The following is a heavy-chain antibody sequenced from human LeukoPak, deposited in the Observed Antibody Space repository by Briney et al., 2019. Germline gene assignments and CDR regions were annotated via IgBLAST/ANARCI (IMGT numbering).Heavy chain of an antibody. Sequence: SETLSLTCAVSGGSISSGGYSWSWIRQPPGKGLEWIGYIYHSGSTYYNPSLKSRVTISVDRSKNQFSLKLSSVTAADTAVYYCARGYCSSTSCYTSWFDPWGQGTLVTVSS. CDR1: GGSISSGGYS. CDR3: ARGYCSSTSCYTSWFDP. V-gene: IGHV4-30-2*01. D-gene: IGHD2-2*02. CDR2: IYHSGST. J-gene: IGHJ5*02.